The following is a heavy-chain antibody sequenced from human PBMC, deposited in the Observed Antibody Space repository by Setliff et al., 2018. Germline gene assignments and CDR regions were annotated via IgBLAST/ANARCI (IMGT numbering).Heavy chain of an antibody. J-gene: IGHJ6*03. CDR1: GFTFSSYA. V-gene: IGHV3-30*04. CDR3: ARGNYDILTGSSMDV. D-gene: IGHD3-9*01. CDR2: TSYDGRKK. Sequence: GESLKISCADSGFTFSSYAMHWVRQAPGKGLECVAVTSYDGRKKYYADSVKGRFTISRDNSKNTLYLQMNSLRAEDTAVYYCARGNYDILTGSSMDVWGKGTTVTVSS.